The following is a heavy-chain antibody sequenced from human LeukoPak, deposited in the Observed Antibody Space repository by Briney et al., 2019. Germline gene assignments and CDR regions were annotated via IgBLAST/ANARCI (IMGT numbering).Heavy chain of an antibody. CDR3: ARGVTYYYDSSGYYYWSDFDY. Sequence: GESLKISWKGSGYSFTSYWIGWGRQVPGKGLEWVGIIYPGGFYTRYSAFFLGQVPISADKSISTASLQWSSLKASDTAMYYCARGVTYYYDSSGYYYWSDFDYWGQGTLVTVSS. CDR2: IYPGGFYT. D-gene: IGHD3-22*01. J-gene: IGHJ4*02. V-gene: IGHV5-51*01. CDR1: GYSFTSYW.